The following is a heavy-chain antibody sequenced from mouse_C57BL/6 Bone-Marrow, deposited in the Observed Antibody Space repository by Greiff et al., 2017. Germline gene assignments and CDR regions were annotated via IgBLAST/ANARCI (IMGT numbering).Heavy chain of an antibody. CDR1: GFTFSSYG. CDR3: ARHEALPMITKAMDY. Sequence: EVKLMESGGDLVKPGGSLKLSCAASGFTFSSYGMSWVRQTPDKRLEWVATISSGGSYTYSPDSVKGRFTISRDNAKNTLYLQMSSLKSEDTAMYYCARHEALPMITKAMDYWGQGTSVTVSS. D-gene: IGHD2-4*01. J-gene: IGHJ4*01. V-gene: IGHV5-6*01. CDR2: ISSGGSYT.